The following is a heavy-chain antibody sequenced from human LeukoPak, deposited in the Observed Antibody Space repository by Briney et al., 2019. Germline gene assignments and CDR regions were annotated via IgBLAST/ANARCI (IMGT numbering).Heavy chain of an antibody. CDR3: ARQYYDILTDPNYFDS. V-gene: IGHV5-51*01. CDR1: GYSFSNYW. D-gene: IGHD3-9*01. J-gene: IGHJ4*02. Sequence: GESLLISCQGSGYSFSNYWIGWVRQLPGKGLEWVGIILPANSETRYSPSFQGQVTMSADKSISTAYLQWSSLKAADTAMYYCARQYYDILTDPNYFDSWGQGTLVTVSS. CDR2: ILPANSET.